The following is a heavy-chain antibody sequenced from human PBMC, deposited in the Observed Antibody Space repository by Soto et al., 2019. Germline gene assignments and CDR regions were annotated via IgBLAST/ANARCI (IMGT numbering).Heavy chain of an antibody. V-gene: IGHV4-34*01. D-gene: IGHD3-10*01. CDR2: IKHSGST. CDR3: AAFHVLLWFGESPNRHLQY. J-gene: IGHJ4*02. Sequence: QVHLQQWGAGQLKPSETLSLTCAVYGGSFSGYYWSWIRQPPGKGLEWIGEIKHSGSTNYSPSLKSRVAISVDTSKNQFSLKLSSVTAADTAVYYCAAFHVLLWFGESPNRHLQYWGQGTLVTISS. CDR1: GGSFSGYY.